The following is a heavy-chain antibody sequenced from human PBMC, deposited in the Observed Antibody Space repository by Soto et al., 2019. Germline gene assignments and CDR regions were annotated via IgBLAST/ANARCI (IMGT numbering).Heavy chain of an antibody. CDR1: GGSISSSSYY. CDR2: IYYSGST. J-gene: IGHJ6*03. CDR3: ARQPDYYYYYMDV. Sequence: SETLSLTCTVSGGSISSSSYYWGWIRQPPGKGLEWIGNIYYSGSTYYNPSLKSRVTISVDTSKNQFSLKLSSVTAADTAVYYCARQPDYYYYYMDVRGKGTTVTVSS. V-gene: IGHV4-39*01.